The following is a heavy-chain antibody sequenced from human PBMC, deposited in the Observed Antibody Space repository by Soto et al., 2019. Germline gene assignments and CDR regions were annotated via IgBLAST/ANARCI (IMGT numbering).Heavy chain of an antibody. V-gene: IGHV1-18*04. CDR3: ARDSPVEMATSHYYYYYGMDV. CDR2: ISAYNGNT. CDR1: GYTFTSYG. D-gene: IGHD5-12*01. Sequence: QVQLVQSGAEVMKPGASVKVSCKASGYTFTSYGISWVRQAPGQGLEWMGWISAYNGNTNYAQKLQGRVTMTTDTSTSTAYMELRSLRSDDTAVYYCARDSPVEMATSHYYYYYGMDVWGQGTTVTVSS. J-gene: IGHJ6*02.